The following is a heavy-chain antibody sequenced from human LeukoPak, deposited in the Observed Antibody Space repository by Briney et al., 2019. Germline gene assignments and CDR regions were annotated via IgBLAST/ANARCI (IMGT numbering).Heavy chain of an antibody. CDR1: GYTFTGYH. CDR2: INPNSGDT. Sequence: ASVKVSCKASGYTFTGYHMHWVRQAPGQGLEWMGRINPNSGDTNYAQKFQGRVTMTRDTSISTAYVELSSLRSEDTAVYYCAAEGHDYGDYELDYWGQGTLVTVSS. J-gene: IGHJ4*02. D-gene: IGHD4-17*01. CDR3: AAEGHDYGDYELDY. V-gene: IGHV1-2*06.